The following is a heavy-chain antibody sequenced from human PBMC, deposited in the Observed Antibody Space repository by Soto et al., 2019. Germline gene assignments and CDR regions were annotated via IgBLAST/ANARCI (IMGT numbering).Heavy chain of an antibody. CDR3: AREQQLVISYYFDY. Sequence: EVQLVESGGGLVKPGGSPRLSCAASGFTFSSYSMNWVRQAPGKGLEWVSSISSSSSYIYYADSVKGRFTISRDNAKNSLYLQMNSLRAEDTAVYYCAREQQLVISYYFDYWGQGTLVTVSS. CDR1: GFTFSSYS. D-gene: IGHD6-13*01. J-gene: IGHJ4*02. V-gene: IGHV3-21*01. CDR2: ISSSSSYI.